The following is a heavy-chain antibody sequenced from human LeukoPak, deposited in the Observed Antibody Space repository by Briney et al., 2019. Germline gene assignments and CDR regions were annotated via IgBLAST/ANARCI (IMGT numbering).Heavy chain of an antibody. CDR3: ARDRGCSGGSCYSGLIDY. V-gene: IGHV1-2*02. D-gene: IGHD2-15*01. Sequence: GASVKVSCKASGYTFTGYYMHWVRQAPGQGLEWMGWINPNSGGTNYAQKFQGRVTMTRDTSLSTAYMELSRLRSDDTAVYYCARDRGCSGGSCYSGLIDYWGQGTLVTVSS. J-gene: IGHJ4*02. CDR2: INPNSGGT. CDR1: GYTFTGYY.